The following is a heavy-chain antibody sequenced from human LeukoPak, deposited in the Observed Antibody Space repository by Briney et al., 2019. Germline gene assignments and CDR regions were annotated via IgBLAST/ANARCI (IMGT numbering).Heavy chain of an antibody. V-gene: IGHV1-69*05. CDR3: SRDVHGDYGSGWFDP. D-gene: IGHD4-17*01. J-gene: IGHJ5*02. Sequence: SVKVFCKTSGGTYNNSAISWVRQAPGQGLERLGDIIPLFGTACYEQNFQGRVTITKDESTRPVYLELSRLTPADTALSLSSRDVHGDYGSGWFDPWGQGTLVSVSS. CDR1: GGTYNNSA. CDR2: IIPLFGTA.